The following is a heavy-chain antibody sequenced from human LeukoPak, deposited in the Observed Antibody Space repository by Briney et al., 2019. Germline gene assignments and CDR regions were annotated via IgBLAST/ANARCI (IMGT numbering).Heavy chain of an antibody. J-gene: IGHJ6*03. Sequence: SQTLSLTCAVYGGSFSGYYWSWIRQPPGKGLEWIGEINHSGSTNYNPSLKSRVTISVDTSKNQFSLKLSSVTAADTAVYYCASGRFACSSTSCYAGQNYMDVWGKGTTVTVSS. D-gene: IGHD2-2*01. V-gene: IGHV4-34*01. CDR3: ASGRFACSSTSCYAGQNYMDV. CDR1: GGSFSGYY. CDR2: INHSGST.